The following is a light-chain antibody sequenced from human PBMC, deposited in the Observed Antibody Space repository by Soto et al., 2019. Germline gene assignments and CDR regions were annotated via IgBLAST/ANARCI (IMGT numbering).Light chain of an antibody. CDR3: QRYSNGPPVT. V-gene: IGKV1-27*01. J-gene: IGKJ3*01. CDR2: AAS. CDR1: QDINNY. Sequence: DIPMTQSPSSLSASVGDRVTITCRASQDINNYLAWYQQKPGKPPKLLIYAASTLQSGVPSRFSGGGSGTDFTLTINSLQPEDVATYYCQRYSNGPPVTFGPGTKV.